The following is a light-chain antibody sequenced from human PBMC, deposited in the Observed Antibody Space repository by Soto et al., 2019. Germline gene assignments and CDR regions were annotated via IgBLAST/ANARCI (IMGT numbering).Light chain of an antibody. Sequence: DIQMTQSPSTLSGSVGDRVTITCRASQGISSWLAWYQQKPGKAPKLLIYGASNLETGVPSRFSGSGSGTDFTFTISSLQAEDIATYFCQQYDSVFTFGQGTRLEI. CDR3: QQYDSVFT. CDR1: QGISSW. V-gene: IGKV1-33*01. J-gene: IGKJ5*01. CDR2: GAS.